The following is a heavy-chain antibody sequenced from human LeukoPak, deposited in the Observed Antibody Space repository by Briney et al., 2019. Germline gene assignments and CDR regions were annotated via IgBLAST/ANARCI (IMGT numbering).Heavy chain of an antibody. Sequence: SETLSLTCTVSGGSIGSHYWSWIRRPPGEGLEWIGYIYYSGTTSYNPSLKSRVTISVDTSKNQFSLKLSSVTAADTAVYYCARDYYDSRREAFDIWGLGTMVTVSS. V-gene: IGHV4-59*11. D-gene: IGHD3-22*01. CDR1: GGSIGSHY. CDR3: ARDYYDSRREAFDI. J-gene: IGHJ3*02. CDR2: IYYSGTT.